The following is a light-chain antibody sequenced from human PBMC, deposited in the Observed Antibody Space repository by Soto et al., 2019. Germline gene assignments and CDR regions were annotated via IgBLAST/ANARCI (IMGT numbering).Light chain of an antibody. J-gene: IGLJ2*01. CDR3: SSYTSSSTLV. Sequence: QPASVSGSPGQSITISCTGTSSDVGGYNFVSWYQQHPGKAPKLMIYDVSNRPSGVSNRFSGSKSGNTASLTISGLQTEDEADYYCSSYTSSSTLVFGGGTQLTVL. CDR2: DVS. V-gene: IGLV2-14*01. CDR1: SSDVGGYNF.